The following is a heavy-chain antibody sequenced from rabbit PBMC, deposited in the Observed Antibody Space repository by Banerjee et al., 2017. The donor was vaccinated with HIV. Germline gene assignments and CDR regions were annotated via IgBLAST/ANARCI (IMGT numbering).Heavy chain of an antibody. Sequence: QEQLKESGGGLVQPGGSLKLSCKASGFDFNSYYISWVRQAPGKGLEWIACINTISGDTVYATWAKGRFTISKASWTTVTLQMTSLTAADTASYFCARDLAGVIGWNFNLWGQGTLVTVS. CDR1: GFDFNSYY. V-gene: IGHV1S45*01. J-gene: IGHJ4*01. D-gene: IGHD4-1*01. CDR2: INTISGDT. CDR3: ARDLAGVIGWNFNL.